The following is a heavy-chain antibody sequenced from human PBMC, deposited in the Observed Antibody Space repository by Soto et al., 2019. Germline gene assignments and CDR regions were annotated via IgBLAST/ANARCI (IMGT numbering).Heavy chain of an antibody. D-gene: IGHD6-19*01. CDR2: IWYDGSNK. CDR1: GFTFSGHA. V-gene: IGHV3-33*01. Sequence: QVQVVESGGGVVQPGRSLRLSCTASGFTFSGHAMHWVRQPPGKGLEWVAQIWYDGSNKYYADSVKGRFTISRDNSKNTPYVQMDSLRVEDTAVYYCARDGQSLAPYALDVWGQGTSVTVSS. CDR3: ARDGQSLAPYALDV. J-gene: IGHJ6*02.